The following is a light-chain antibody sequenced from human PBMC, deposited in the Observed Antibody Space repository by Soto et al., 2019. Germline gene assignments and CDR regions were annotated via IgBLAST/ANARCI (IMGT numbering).Light chain of an antibody. J-gene: IGKJ4*01. Sequence: DVQMTQSPSSLSASVGDSVTITCRASQSVFNHLSWFQQRPGKGHKLLIYDASSLHAGVPSRFSGSGYGTDFTLTISTVEPEDSAIYYCHQSSSTPLTFGGGTRVELK. CDR3: HQSSSTPLT. CDR2: DAS. CDR1: QSVFNH. V-gene: IGKV1-39*01.